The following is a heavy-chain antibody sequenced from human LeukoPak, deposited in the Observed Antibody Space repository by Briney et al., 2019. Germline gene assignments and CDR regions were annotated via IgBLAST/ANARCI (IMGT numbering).Heavy chain of an antibody. D-gene: IGHD6-19*01. J-gene: IGHJ4*02. V-gene: IGHV3-48*01. Sequence: GGSLRLSCAASGFTFGSYSMNWVRQAPGKGLEWVSYISSSSTIYYADSVKGRFTISRDNAKNSLYLQMNSLRAEDTAVYYCARDRGYRIAVAIDYWGQGTLVTVSS. CDR3: ARDRGYRIAVAIDY. CDR2: ISSSSTI. CDR1: GFTFGSYS.